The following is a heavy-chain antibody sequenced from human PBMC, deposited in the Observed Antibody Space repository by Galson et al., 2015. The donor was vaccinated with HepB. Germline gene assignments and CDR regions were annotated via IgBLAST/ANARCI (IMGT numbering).Heavy chain of an antibody. CDR3: ARAVRIAVAGTFNY. CDR2: INPNSGGT. J-gene: IGHJ4*02. D-gene: IGHD6-19*01. CDR1: GSTFTGYY. Sequence: SVKVSCKASGSTFTGYYTHWVRQAPGQGLEWMGWINPNSGGTNYAQKFQGRVTMTRDTSISTAYMELSRLRSDDTAVYYCARAVRIAVAGTFNYWGQGTLVTVSS. V-gene: IGHV1-2*02.